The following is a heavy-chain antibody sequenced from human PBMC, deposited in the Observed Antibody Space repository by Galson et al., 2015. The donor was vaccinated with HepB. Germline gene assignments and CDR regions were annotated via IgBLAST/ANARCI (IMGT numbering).Heavy chain of an antibody. CDR1: GGSFSGYY. CDR2: INHSGST. Sequence: ETLSLTCAVYGGSFSGYYWSWIRQPPGKGLEWIGEINHSGSTNYNPSLKSRVTISVDTSKNQFSLKLSSVTAADTAVYYCARGRVGDYVWGSYRYTIGNYYYGMDVWGQGTTVTVSS. D-gene: IGHD3-16*02. V-gene: IGHV4-34*01. CDR3: ARGRVGDYVWGSYRYTIGNYYYGMDV. J-gene: IGHJ6*02.